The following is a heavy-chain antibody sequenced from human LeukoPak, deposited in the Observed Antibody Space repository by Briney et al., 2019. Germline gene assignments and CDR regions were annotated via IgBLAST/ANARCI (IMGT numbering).Heavy chain of an antibody. D-gene: IGHD5-12*01. J-gene: IGHJ4*02. CDR2: INGDGRYI. CDR1: GFTSSTYT. V-gene: IGHV3-21*01. Sequence: GGSLRLSCAASGFTSSTYTMNWVRQAPGKGLEWVSSINGDGRYIYYADSMKGRFTISRDNAKNSLYLQMNSLRAEDTAMYYCVRAWGHSGYDYFPFDYWGQGTLVTVSS. CDR3: VRAWGHSGYDYFPFDY.